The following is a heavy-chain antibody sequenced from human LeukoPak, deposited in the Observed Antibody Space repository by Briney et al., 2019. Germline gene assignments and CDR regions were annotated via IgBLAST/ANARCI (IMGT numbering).Heavy chain of an antibody. CDR3: ARGNTGSAYSAVDH. J-gene: IGHJ4*02. V-gene: IGHV3-23*01. CDR2: VSGSGDAT. Sequence: GGSLRLSCAASGSTFGSYALSWVRQAPGKGLGWVSTVSGSGDATYYADSVKGRFTVSRDDSKNTLHLQMDSLRAEDTALYYCARGNTGSAYSAVDHWGQGTLVTVSS. D-gene: IGHD2-15*01. CDR1: GSTFGSYA.